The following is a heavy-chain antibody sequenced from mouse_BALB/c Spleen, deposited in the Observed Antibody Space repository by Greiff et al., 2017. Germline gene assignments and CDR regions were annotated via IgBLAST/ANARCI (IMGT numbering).Heavy chain of an antibody. J-gene: IGHJ3*01. CDR1: GFTFSSFG. Sequence: EVQLVESGGGLVQPGGSRKLSCAASGFTFSSFGMHWVRQAPEKGLEWVAYISSGSSTIYYADTVKGRFTISRDNPKNTLFLQMTSLRSEDTAMYYCARSGNSFGWFAYWGQGTLVTVSA. D-gene: IGHD2-1*01. CDR3: ARSGNSFGWFAY. V-gene: IGHV5-17*02. CDR2: ISSGSSTI.